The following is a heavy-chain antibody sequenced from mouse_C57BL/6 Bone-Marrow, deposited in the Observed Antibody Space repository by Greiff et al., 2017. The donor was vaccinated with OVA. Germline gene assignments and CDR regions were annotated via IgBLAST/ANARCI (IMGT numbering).Heavy chain of an antibody. CDR3: SRDDSYFFEY. CDR1: GYTFTDHY. CDR2: IYPGSGNT. J-gene: IGHJ2*01. Sequence: QVQLKESGAEVVRPGASVKLSCKASGYTFTDHYINWVKQRPGQGLEWIARIYPGSGNTYYNEKFKGKATLTAEKSSSTAYMQLSSLTSEDSAVYFCSRDDSYFFEYWGQGTTLTVSS. D-gene: IGHD2-3*01. V-gene: IGHV1-76*01.